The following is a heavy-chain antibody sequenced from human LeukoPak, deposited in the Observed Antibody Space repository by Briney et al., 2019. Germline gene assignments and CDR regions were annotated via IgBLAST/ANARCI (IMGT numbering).Heavy chain of an antibody. J-gene: IGHJ4*02. V-gene: IGHV3-21*01. Sequence: GGSLRLSCAASGFTFSSYSMNWVRQAPGKGLERVSSISSSSSYIYYADSVKGRFTISRDNSKNTLSLQMNSLRAEDTALYYCARGFVLGAAKNYFDYWGQGALVTVSS. CDR3: ARGFVLGAAKNYFDY. CDR1: GFTFSSYS. D-gene: IGHD2-21*02. CDR2: ISSSSSYI.